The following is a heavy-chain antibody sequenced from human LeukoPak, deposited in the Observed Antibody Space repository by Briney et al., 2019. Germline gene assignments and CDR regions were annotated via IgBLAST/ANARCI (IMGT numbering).Heavy chain of an antibody. Sequence: SETLSLTCTVSGGSISSYYWGWIRQPPGKGLEWIGYIYYSGSTNYNPSLKSRVTISVDTSKNQFSLKLSSVTAADTAVYYCARSLVDDSSGYYLPSGMDVWGQGTTVTVSS. J-gene: IGHJ6*02. V-gene: IGHV4-59*01. CDR3: ARSLVDDSSGYYLPSGMDV. D-gene: IGHD3-22*01. CDR1: GGSISSYY. CDR2: IYYSGST.